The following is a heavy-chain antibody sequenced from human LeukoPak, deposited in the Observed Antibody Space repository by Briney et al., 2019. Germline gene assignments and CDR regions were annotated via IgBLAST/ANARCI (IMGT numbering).Heavy chain of an antibody. J-gene: IGHJ6*02. CDR2: ISAYNGNT. V-gene: IGHV1-18*01. Sequence: GASVKVSCKASGYTFTSYGISWVRQAPGQGLGWMGWISAYNGNTNYAQKLQGRVTMTTDTSTSTAYMELRSLRSDDTAVYYCAREYCSSTSCYEYYYGMDVWGQGTTVTVSS. CDR3: AREYCSSTSCYEYYYGMDV. CDR1: GYTFTSYG. D-gene: IGHD2-2*01.